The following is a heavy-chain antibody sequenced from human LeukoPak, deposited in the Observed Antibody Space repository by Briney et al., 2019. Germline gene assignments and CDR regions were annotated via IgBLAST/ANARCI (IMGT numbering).Heavy chain of an antibody. CDR3: ARAPTSTINAFDI. D-gene: IGHD5-24*01. J-gene: IGHJ3*02. CDR2: IYYSGST. Sequence: SETLSLTCTVSGGSVNSGSYYWIWIRQPPGKGLEWIGYIYYSGSTNYNPSLKSRVTTSVDTSKNQFSLMLSSVTAADTAVYYCARAPTSTINAFDIWGQGTMVTVSS. CDR1: GGSVNSGSYY. V-gene: IGHV4-61*01.